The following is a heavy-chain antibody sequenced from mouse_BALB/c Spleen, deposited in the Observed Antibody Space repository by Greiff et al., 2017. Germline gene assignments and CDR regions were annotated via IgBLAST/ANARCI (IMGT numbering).Heavy chain of an antibody. CDR1: GFTFSNYW. CDR3: TRDNAMDY. CDR2: IRLKSNNYAT. J-gene: IGHJ4*01. V-gene: IGHV6-6*02. Sequence: EVHLVESGGGLVQPGGSMKLSCVASGFTFSNYWMNWVRQSPEKGLEWVAEIRLKSNNYATHYAESVKGRFTISRDDSKSSVYLQMNNLRAEDTGIDYCTRDNAMDYWGQGTSVTVSS.